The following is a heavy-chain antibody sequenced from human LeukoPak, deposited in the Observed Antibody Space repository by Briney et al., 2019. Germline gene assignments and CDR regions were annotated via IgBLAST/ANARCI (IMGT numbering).Heavy chain of an antibody. CDR2: IIPILGIA. Sequence: ASVKVSCKASGGTFSSYAISWVRQAPGQGLEWMGRIIPILGIANYAQKFQGRVTITADKSASTAYMELSSLRSEDTAVYYCARWYDSSDYSFGTNDYWGQGTLVTVSS. V-gene: IGHV1-69*04. CDR3: ARWYDSSDYSFGTNDY. J-gene: IGHJ4*02. CDR1: GGTFSSYA. D-gene: IGHD3-22*01.